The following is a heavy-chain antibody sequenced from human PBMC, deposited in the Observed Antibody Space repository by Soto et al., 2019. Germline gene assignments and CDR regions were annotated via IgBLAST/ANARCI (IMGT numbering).Heavy chain of an antibody. V-gene: IGHV3-23*01. CDR2: ISGSGGST. Sequence: EVQLLESGGGLVQPGGSLRLSCAASGFTFSSYAMSWVRQAPGKGLEWVSAISGSGGSTYYADSVKGRFTISRDNSKNTLYLQMNSLRAEDTAVYYCAKDLIRRGPVAAAGTCYFDYWGQGTLVTVSS. CDR3: AKDLIRRGPVAAAGTCYFDY. J-gene: IGHJ4*02. D-gene: IGHD6-13*01. CDR1: GFTFSSYA.